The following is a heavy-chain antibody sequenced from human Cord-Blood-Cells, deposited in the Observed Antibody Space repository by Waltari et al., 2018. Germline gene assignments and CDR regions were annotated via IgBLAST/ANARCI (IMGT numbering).Heavy chain of an antibody. CDR2: IYHSGST. V-gene: IGHV4-38-2*02. Sequence: QVQLQESGPGLGTPSVTLSLPRTVPGSPISSGYSWGWNRQPPVKGLEWIESIYHSGSTYYNPSLKSRVTISVDTSKNQFSLKLSSVTAADTAVYYCARVGRCSSTSCYWYFDLWGRGTLVTVSS. CDR3: ARVGRCSSTSCYWYFDL. D-gene: IGHD2-2*01. J-gene: IGHJ2*01. CDR1: GSPISSGYS.